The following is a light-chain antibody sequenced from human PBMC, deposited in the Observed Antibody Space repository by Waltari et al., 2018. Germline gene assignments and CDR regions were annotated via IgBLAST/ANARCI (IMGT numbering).Light chain of an antibody. CDR3: QQYNRWPPIT. J-gene: IGKJ5*01. V-gene: IGKV3-15*01. CDR1: QSVTSN. Sequence: IVLTQSPATLSVSPGESAIISCRASQSVTSNLAWYQQKPGQAPRLLIYDASTRATSIPARFRGSGSGTEVTLTISSLQSEDSATYYCQQYNRWPPITFGQGTRLEIK. CDR2: DAS.